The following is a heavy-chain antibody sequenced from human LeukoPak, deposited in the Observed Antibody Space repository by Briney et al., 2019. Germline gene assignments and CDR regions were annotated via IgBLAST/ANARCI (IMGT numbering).Heavy chain of an antibody. J-gene: IGHJ4*02. D-gene: IGHD3-10*01. CDR3: ARVPSASLGELPDY. Sequence: PSETLSLTCAVSGGSISSSNWWSGVRQPPGKGLEWIGEIYHSGSTNYNPSLKSRVTISVDKSKNQFSLKLSSVTAADTAVYYCARVPSASLGELPDYWGQGTLVTVSS. CDR2: IYHSGST. V-gene: IGHV4-4*02. CDR1: GGSISSSNW.